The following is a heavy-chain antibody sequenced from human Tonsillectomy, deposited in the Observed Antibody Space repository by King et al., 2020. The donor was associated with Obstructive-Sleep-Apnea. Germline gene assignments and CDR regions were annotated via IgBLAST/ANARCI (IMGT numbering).Heavy chain of an antibody. J-gene: IGHJ4*02. D-gene: IGHD4-17*01. V-gene: IGHV2-70*11. CDR1: GFSLSTSGMC. Sequence: TLKESGPALVKPTQTLTLTCTFSGFSLSTSGMCVSWIRQPPGKALEWLARIDWDHDKYYSTSLKTRLTISKDTSKNQVVLTMTNMDPVDTATYYCARIRVTTENNYFDYWGQGTLVTVSS. CDR3: ARIRVTTENNYFDY. CDR2: IDWDHDK.